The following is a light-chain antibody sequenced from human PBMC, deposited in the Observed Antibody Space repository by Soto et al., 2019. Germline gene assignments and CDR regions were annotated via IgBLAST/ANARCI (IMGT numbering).Light chain of an antibody. V-gene: IGKV1-13*02. CDR1: QGISSA. CDR2: DAS. Sequence: IQMTQSPSSVSASVGDRVTITCRASQGISSALAWYQQKPGKAPKLLIYDASSLESGVPSRFSGSGSGTDFTLTITSLQPEDFATYSCQQDNSISITFGQGTRLEIE. J-gene: IGKJ5*01. CDR3: QQDNSISIT.